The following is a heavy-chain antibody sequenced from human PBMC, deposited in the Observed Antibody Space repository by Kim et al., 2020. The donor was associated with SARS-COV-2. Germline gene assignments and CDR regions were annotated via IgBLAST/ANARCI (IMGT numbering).Heavy chain of an antibody. CDR2: ISYDGSNK. J-gene: IGHJ4*03. Sequence: GGSLRLSCAASGFTFSSYGMHWVRQAPGKGLEWVAVISYDGSNKYYADSVKGRFTISRDNSKNTLYLQMNSLRAEDTAVYYCAKETSYYYDSSGYFDYWG. V-gene: IGHV3-30*18. CDR3: AKETSYYYDSSGYFDY. CDR1: GFTFSSYG. D-gene: IGHD3-22*01.